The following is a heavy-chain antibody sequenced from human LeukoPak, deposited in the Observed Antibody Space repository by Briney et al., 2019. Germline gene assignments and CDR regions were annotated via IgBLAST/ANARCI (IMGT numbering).Heavy chain of an antibody. Sequence: KTSETLSLTCTVSGYSISSGYYWGWIRQPPGKGLEWIGSIYHSGSTYYNPSLKSRVTISVDTSKNQFSLKLSSVTAADTAVYYCARDFLIGIVAHRASGLTDYWGQGTLVTVSS. CDR1: GYSISSGYY. J-gene: IGHJ4*02. CDR2: IYHSGST. V-gene: IGHV4-38-2*02. D-gene: IGHD3-22*01. CDR3: ARDFLIGIVAHRASGLTDY.